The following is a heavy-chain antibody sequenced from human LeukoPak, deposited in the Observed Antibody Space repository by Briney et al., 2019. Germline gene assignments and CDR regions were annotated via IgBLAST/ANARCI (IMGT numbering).Heavy chain of an antibody. CDR2: IGSDGPTI. CDR3: ARAASGLAYTGDY. V-gene: IGHV3-11*04. Sequence: PWGSLRLSCAASGFTFSDYSMSWIRQAPGKGLEWISYIGSDGPTIYYADSVKGRFTISRDDSKNSLFLQMNSLRAEDTAVYYCARAASGLAYTGDYWGQGTLVTVSS. CDR1: GFTFSDYS. J-gene: IGHJ4*02. D-gene: IGHD2-2*01.